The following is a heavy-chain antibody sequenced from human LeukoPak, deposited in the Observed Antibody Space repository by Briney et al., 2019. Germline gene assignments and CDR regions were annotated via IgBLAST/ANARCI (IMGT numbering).Heavy chain of an antibody. CDR2: IIPIFGTA. J-gene: IGHJ4*02. V-gene: IGHV1-69*05. D-gene: IGHD6-19*01. CDR3: ARGLAGDRGDFDY. Sequence: ASVKVSCKASGGTFSSYAISWVRQAPGQGLEWMGGIIPIFGTANYAQKFQGRVTITTDESTSTAYMELSSLRSEDTAVYYCARGLAGDRGDFDYWGQGTLVTVSS. CDR1: GGTFSSYA.